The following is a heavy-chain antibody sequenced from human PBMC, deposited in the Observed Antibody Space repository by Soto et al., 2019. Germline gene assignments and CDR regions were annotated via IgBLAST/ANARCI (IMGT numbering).Heavy chain of an antibody. Sequence: PGGSLRLSCAASGFTFSDYYMSWIRQAPGKGLEWVSYISSSGSTIYYADSVKGRFTISRDNAKNSLYLQMNSLRAEDTAVYYCVRGGWTIFGVVTRYGMDVWGQGTTVTVSS. CDR3: VRGGWTIFGVVTRYGMDV. V-gene: IGHV3-11*01. CDR2: ISSSGSTI. CDR1: GFTFSDYY. J-gene: IGHJ6*02. D-gene: IGHD3-3*01.